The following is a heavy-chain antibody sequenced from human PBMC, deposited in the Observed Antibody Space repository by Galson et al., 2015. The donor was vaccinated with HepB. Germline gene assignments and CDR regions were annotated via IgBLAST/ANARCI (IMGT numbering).Heavy chain of an antibody. CDR2: INPGDSDA. CDR3: ARHSALYTTGARNDAFDI. Sequence: QSGAEVKTPGESLKISCKGSGSNFTNDWIGWVRQKPGKGLEWMGIINPGDSDARYSPSFQGQVTISADKSISTAYLQRSSLKASDTAMYFCARHSALYTTGARNDAFDIWGQGTMVTVSS. J-gene: IGHJ3*02. V-gene: IGHV5-51*01. D-gene: IGHD4-17*01. CDR1: GSNFTNDW.